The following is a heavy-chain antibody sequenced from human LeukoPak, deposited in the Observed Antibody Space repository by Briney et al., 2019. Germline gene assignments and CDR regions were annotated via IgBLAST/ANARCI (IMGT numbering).Heavy chain of an antibody. D-gene: IGHD6-19*01. V-gene: IGHV3-74*01. J-gene: IGHJ4*02. CDR3: ASNRSGWYEVY. CDR2: INSDGSTT. CDR1: GFSFSSYW. Sequence: GGSLRLSCGASGFSFSSYWMHWVRHAPGKGLVWVSRINSDGSTTSYADSVKGRFTISRDNAKNTLYLQMNSLRAEDTAVYYCASNRSGWYEVYWGQGTLVTVSS.